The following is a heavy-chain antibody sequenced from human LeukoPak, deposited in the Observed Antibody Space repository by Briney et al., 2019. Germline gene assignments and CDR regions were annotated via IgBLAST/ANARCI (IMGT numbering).Heavy chain of an antibody. Sequence: SETLSLTCAVYGGSFSGYYWSWIRQPPGKGLEWIGEINHSGSTNYNPSLKSRVTISVDTSKNQFSLKLSSVTAADTAVYYCARRRGFFVVVPAAQNAFDIWAKGQWSPSLQ. J-gene: IGHJ3*02. D-gene: IGHD2-2*01. CDR2: INHSGST. CDR1: GGSFSGYY. V-gene: IGHV4-34*01. CDR3: ARRRGFFVVVPAAQNAFDI.